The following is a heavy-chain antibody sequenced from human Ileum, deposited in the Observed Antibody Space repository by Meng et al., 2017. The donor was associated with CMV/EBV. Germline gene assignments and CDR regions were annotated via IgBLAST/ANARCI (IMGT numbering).Heavy chain of an antibody. CDR2: IDPNNGGT. D-gene: IGHD3-16*01. CDR1: GYTFTGYY. CDR3: ARDFYGYGMDV. V-gene: IGHV1-2*02. Sequence: ASVKVSCKASGYTFTGYYIHWVRQAPGQGLEWMGWIDPNNGGTNFPQKFQGRVTMTRDTPIFTAYMELSRLKSDDTAVYYCARDFYGYGMDVWGQGTTVTVSS. J-gene: IGHJ6*02.